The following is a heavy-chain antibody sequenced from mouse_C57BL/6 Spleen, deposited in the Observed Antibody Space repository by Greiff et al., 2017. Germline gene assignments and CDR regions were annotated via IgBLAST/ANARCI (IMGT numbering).Heavy chain of an antibody. V-gene: IGHV14-3*01. Sequence: VQLQQSVAELVRPGASVKLSCTASGFNIQNTYMHWVKQRPEQGLEWIGRIDPANGNTKYAPKFQGKATITADTSSNTAYLQLSSLTSEDTAIYYCARRDYSGREAMDYWGQGTSVTISS. CDR1: GFNIQNTY. D-gene: IGHD1-1*01. J-gene: IGHJ4*01. CDR3: ARRDYSGREAMDY. CDR2: IDPANGNT.